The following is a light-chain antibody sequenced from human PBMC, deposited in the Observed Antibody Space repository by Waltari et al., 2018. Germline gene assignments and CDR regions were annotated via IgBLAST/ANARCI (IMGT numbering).Light chain of an antibody. CDR1: QDISNY. V-gene: IGKV1-33*01. CDR2: DAS. Sequence: DIQMTQSQSSLSASVGDRVNITCQASQDISNYLNWYQQKPGKAPKLLIYDASNLETGVPSRFSGSGSGTDFTFTISSLQPEDIATYYCQQYDNLPFTFGPGTKVDIK. J-gene: IGKJ3*01. CDR3: QQYDNLPFT.